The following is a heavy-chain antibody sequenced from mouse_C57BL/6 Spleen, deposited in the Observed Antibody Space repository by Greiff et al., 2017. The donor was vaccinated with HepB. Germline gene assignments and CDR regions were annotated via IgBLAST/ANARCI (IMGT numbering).Heavy chain of an antibody. Sequence: LQESGAELARPGASVKLSCKASGYTFTSYGISWVKQRTGQGLEWIGEIYPRSGNTYYNEKFKGKATLTADKSSSTAYMELRSLTSEDSAVYFCAKHYGSSYDAMDYWGQGTSVTVSS. CDR2: IYPRSGNT. J-gene: IGHJ4*01. CDR1: GYTFTSYG. CDR3: AKHYGSSYDAMDY. V-gene: IGHV1-81*01. D-gene: IGHD1-1*01.